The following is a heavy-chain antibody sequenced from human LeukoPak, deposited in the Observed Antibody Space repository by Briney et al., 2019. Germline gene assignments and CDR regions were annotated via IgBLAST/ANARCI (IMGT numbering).Heavy chain of an antibody. J-gene: IGHJ3*02. CDR1: GGSISSGSYY. V-gene: IGHV4-61*01. Sequence: SETLSLTCTVSGGSISSGSYYWSWIRQPPGKGLEWIGYIYYSGSTNYNPSLKSRVTISVDTSKNQFSLKLSSVTAADTAVYYCARYSGAFDIWGQGTMVTVSS. D-gene: IGHD1-26*01. CDR3: ARYSGAFDI. CDR2: IYYSGST.